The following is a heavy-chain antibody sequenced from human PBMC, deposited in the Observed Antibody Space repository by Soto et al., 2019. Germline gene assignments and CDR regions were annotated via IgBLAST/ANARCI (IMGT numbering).Heavy chain of an antibody. CDR1: GFTFTTYT. J-gene: IGHJ4*02. V-gene: IGHV3-48*02. CDR3: ARYSSGWYIFDF. D-gene: IGHD6-19*01. Sequence: VVSPRLSCKAPGFTFTTYTINWVRQAPGKGLEWVSYISSTSATIYYADSVRGRFTISRDNAKNSLFLQMNSLRDEDTALYYCARYSSGWYIFDFWGQGT. CDR2: ISSTSATI.